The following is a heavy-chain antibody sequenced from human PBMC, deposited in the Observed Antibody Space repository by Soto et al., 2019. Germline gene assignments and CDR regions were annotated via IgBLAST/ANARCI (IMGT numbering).Heavy chain of an antibody. CDR2: VSGSGGTM. Sequence: QVQLVESGGGLVKPGGSLRLSCAASGFTFSDYYMSWIRQAPGKGLEWVSYVSGSGGTMYYADSVKGRFTISRDNAKNSLYLQMNSLGGEDTAVYYCARAGYCSGGSCFGDAFDFWGQGTMVTVSS. D-gene: IGHD2-15*01. CDR3: ARAGYCSGGSCFGDAFDF. CDR1: GFTFSDYY. J-gene: IGHJ3*01. V-gene: IGHV3-11*01.